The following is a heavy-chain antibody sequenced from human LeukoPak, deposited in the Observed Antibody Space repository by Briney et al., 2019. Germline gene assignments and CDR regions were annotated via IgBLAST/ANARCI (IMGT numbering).Heavy chain of an antibody. D-gene: IGHD1-26*01. CDR2: ISDDGRHT. CDR3: ARARTVGAPTVFDY. V-gene: IGHV3-30*03. Sequence: PGGSLRLSCAASGFTSSSYSMNWVRQAPGQGLEWVAVISDDGRHTYYAESVEGRFTISRDNSNNMLYLPMNSLRPDDTAVCYCARARTVGAPTVFDYWGQGTLVTVSS. CDR1: GFTSSSYS. J-gene: IGHJ4*02.